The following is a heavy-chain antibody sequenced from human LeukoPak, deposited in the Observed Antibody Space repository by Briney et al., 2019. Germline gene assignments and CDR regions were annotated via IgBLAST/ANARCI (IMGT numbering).Heavy chain of an antibody. V-gene: IGHV4-59*01. CDR3: ARGVAATRGPTDY. J-gene: IGHJ4*02. Sequence: SETLSLTCTVSGGSISSYYWSWIRQPPGKGLEWIGYIYYSGSTNYNPSLKSRVTISVDTSKNQFSLKLSSVTAADTAVYYCARGVAATRGPTDYWGQGTLVTVSS. CDR1: GGSISSYY. CDR2: IYYSGST. D-gene: IGHD6-13*01.